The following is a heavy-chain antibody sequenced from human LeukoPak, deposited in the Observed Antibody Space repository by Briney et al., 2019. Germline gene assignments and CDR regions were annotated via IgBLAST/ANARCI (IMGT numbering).Heavy chain of an antibody. J-gene: IGHJ4*02. CDR2: IFHGGST. D-gene: IGHD3-10*01. CDR3: ARGEDHGSGTVHFDY. CDR1: GGSISSSNW. Sequence: SETLSLTCAVSGGSISSSNWWSWVRQPPGKGLEWIGEIFHGGSTNFNPSLKSRVTMSVDRSKNQFSLNLSSVTAADTAVYYCARGEDHGSGTVHFDYWGQGTLVTVSS. V-gene: IGHV4-4*02.